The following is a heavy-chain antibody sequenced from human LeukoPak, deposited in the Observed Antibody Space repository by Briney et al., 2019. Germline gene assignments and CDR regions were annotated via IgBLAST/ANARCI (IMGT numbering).Heavy chain of an antibody. D-gene: IGHD6-13*01. V-gene: IGHV3-33*01. Sequence: PGGSLRLSCAASGFPFSSFGMHWVRQSPGKGLEWVAVIWYVGRTKVYADSVKGRFTISRDNSRNTLYLQVNSLRAEDTAVYYCARDRYSSMWSVFEYWGQGALVTVSS. CDR1: GFPFSSFG. CDR3: ARDRYSSMWSVFEY. CDR2: IWYVGRTK. J-gene: IGHJ4*02.